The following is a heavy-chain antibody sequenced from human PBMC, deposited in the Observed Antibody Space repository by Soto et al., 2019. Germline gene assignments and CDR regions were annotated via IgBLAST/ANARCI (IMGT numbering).Heavy chain of an antibody. CDR1: GFTFSSSA. V-gene: IGHV3-23*01. CDR2: VSANGQGI. Sequence: SLRLSCAASGFTFSSSAISWVRQAPGKGLEWVSAVSANGQGIYYADSVRGRFTISRDNSKNTVFLHMGSLSAEDTAVYYCAKDRHYPRDYFHYWGPGTLVTVSS. J-gene: IGHJ4*02. D-gene: IGHD3-10*01. CDR3: AKDRHYPRDYFHY.